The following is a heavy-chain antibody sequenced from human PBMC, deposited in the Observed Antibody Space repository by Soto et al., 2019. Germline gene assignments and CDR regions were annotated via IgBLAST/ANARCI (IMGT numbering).Heavy chain of an antibody. CDR2: TYYRSKWYN. D-gene: IGHD3-10*01. CDR3: ARGTTGYYGSGSYYKERTLRSGMDV. CDR1: GDSVSSNSAA. V-gene: IGHV6-1*01. J-gene: IGHJ6*02. Sequence: PSQTLSLTCAISGDSVSSNSAAWNWIRQSPSRGLEWLGRTYYRSKWYNDYAVSVKSRITINPDTSKNQFSLQLNSVTPEDTAVYYCARGTTGYYGSGSYYKERTLRSGMDVWGQGTTVTVSS.